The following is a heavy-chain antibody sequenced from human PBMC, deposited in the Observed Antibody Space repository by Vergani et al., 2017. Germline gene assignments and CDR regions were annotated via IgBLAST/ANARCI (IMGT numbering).Heavy chain of an antibody. J-gene: IGHJ5*02. D-gene: IGHD6-13*01. CDR2: ISGSGGST. CDR1: GFTFSSYA. Sequence: EVQLLESGGGLVQPGGSLRLSCAASGFTFSSYAMSWVRQAPGKGLEWVSAISGSGGSTYYADSVKGRFTISRDNSKNTLYLQMNSLRAEDTAVYYCAKDRTYSSSWYDGNWFDPWGQGTLVTVSS. CDR3: AKDRTYSSSWYDGNWFDP. V-gene: IGHV3-23*01.